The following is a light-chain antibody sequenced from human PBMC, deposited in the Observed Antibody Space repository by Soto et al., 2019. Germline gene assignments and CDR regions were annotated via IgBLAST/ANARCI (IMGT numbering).Light chain of an antibody. J-gene: IGKJ5*01. CDR2: GAS. V-gene: IGKV3-20*01. CDR3: QRYGSAPLIT. Sequence: EIVLTQSPATLSLSPGERATLSCRASQSVSSYLAWYQKKPGQAPRLLLYGASSRATGIPDRFSGSGSGTDFTLTISRLEPEDFAVYYCQRYGSAPLITFGQGTRLEIK. CDR1: QSVSSY.